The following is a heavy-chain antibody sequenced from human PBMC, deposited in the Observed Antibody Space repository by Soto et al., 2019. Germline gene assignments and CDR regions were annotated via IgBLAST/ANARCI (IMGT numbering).Heavy chain of an antibody. D-gene: IGHD3-9*01. CDR3: ARPYYDILTGHNGFDY. V-gene: IGHV4-34*01. Sequence: SETLSLTCAVYGGSFSGYYWSWIRQPPGKGLEWIGEINHSGSTNYNPSLKSRVTISVDTSKNQFSLKLSSVTAADTAVYYCARPYYDILTGHNGFDYWGQGTLVTVSS. J-gene: IGHJ4*02. CDR2: INHSGST. CDR1: GGSFSGYY.